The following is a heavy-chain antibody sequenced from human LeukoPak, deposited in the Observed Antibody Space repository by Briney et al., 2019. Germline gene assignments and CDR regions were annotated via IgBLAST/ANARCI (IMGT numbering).Heavy chain of an antibody. CDR3: ARDLPMGSF. J-gene: IGHJ4*02. Sequence: PGGFLRLSCAASGFTFSIYGLSWVRQAPWKGPEWVGNIKQDGSEKNYVCSLKGRFTISRDNAKKSLYLQMNSPRAEDAAVYYCARDLPMGSFWGQGTLVTVSS. CDR2: IKQDGSEK. V-gene: IGHV3-7*01. D-gene: IGHD3-16*01. CDR1: GFTFSIYG.